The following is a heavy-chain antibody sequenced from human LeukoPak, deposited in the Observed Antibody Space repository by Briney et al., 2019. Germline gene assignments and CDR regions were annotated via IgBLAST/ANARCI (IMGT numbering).Heavy chain of an antibody. Sequence: GGSLRLSCAASGFTFSSYSMNWVRQAPGKGLEWVSSISSSSSYIYYADSVKGRFTISRDNAKNSLYLQMNSLRAEDTAVYYCARDQGFNGGFDYWGQGTLVTVSS. CDR2: ISSSSSYI. J-gene: IGHJ4*02. V-gene: IGHV3-21*01. D-gene: IGHD4-23*01. CDR1: GFTFSSYS. CDR3: ARDQGFNGGFDY.